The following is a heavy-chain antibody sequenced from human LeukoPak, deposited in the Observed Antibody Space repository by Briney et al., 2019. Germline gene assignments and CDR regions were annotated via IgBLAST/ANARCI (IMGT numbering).Heavy chain of an antibody. CDR1: GFTFSSYA. CDR2: ISGSGDNT. D-gene: IGHD5-24*01. CDR3: ARARDGYNSCFDY. J-gene: IGHJ4*02. V-gene: IGHV3-23*01. Sequence: GGSLRLSCAASGFTFSSYAMSWVRQAPGKGLEWVSGISGSGDNTYYADSVKGRFTISRDNSKNTLYLQMNSLRAEDTAVYYCARARDGYNSCFDYWGQGTLVTVSS.